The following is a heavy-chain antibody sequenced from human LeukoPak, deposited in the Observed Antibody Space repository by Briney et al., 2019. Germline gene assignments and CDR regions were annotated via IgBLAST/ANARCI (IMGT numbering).Heavy chain of an antibody. CDR2: LISSGAVT. CDR3: AKNAGYSYGLYYVDY. J-gene: IGHJ4*02. D-gene: IGHD5-18*01. V-gene: IGHV3-23*01. CDR1: GFPFSNYA. Sequence: GGSLRLSCAASGFPFSNYAMSWVRQAPGKGLEWVSSLISSGAVTYYADSVKGRFTISRDNSKNTVHLQMDSLRAEDSAVYYCAKNAGYSYGLYYVDYWGQGTLVTVSS.